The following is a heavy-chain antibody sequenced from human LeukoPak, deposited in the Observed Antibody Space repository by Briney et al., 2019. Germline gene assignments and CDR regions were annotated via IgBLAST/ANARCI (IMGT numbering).Heavy chain of an antibody. CDR2: IAYDGNDK. J-gene: IGHJ4*02. D-gene: IGHD2-2*01. Sequence: PGGSLRLSCAASGFTFSHYAIHWVRQAAGKGLEWVAVIAYDGNDKYYADSVKGRFTISRDNSKNTRYLQMNNLRAEDTAVYFCAKTITSGCYPFFDYWGQGTLVTVSS. CDR3: AKTITSGCYPFFDY. V-gene: IGHV3-30*04. CDR1: GFTFSHYA.